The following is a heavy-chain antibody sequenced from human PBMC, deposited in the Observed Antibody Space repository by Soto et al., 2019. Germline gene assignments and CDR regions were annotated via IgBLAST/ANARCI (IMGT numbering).Heavy chain of an antibody. CDR3: ARRLNIAAYDS. J-gene: IGHJ4*02. CDR1: GDSLSTYY. V-gene: IGHV4-59*01. D-gene: IGHD5-12*01. Sequence: SETLSLTCTVSGDSLSTYYWGWFRQSPGVGLQWIGYIYYTGSTYYDPSLKSRVTISLHTSRNQFSLLLTSLTAADTAVYYCARRLNIAAYDSWGQGVLVTVSS. CDR2: IYYTGST.